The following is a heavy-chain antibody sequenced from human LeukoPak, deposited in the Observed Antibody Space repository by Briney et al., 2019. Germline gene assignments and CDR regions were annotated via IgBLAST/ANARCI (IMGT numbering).Heavy chain of an antibody. D-gene: IGHD6-13*01. CDR2: ISSSGSTI. V-gene: IGHV3-48*03. CDR1: GFTFSSYE. CDR3: ARQSGYSSSWYEEGAFDY. Sequence: QPGGSLRLSCAASGFTFSSYEMNWVRQAPGKGLEWVSYISSSGSTIYYADSVKGRFTISRDNAKNSLYLQMNSPRAEDTAVYYCARQSGYSSSWYEEGAFDYWGQGTLVTVSS. J-gene: IGHJ4*02.